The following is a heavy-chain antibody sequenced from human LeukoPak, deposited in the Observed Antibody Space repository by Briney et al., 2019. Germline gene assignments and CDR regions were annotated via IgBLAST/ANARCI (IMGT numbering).Heavy chain of an antibody. V-gene: IGHV3-33*01. J-gene: IGHJ4*02. CDR3: ARDTAQVPYCTDGVCYIGY. CDR1: GFTFNKYG. CDR2: IWSDGSNK. Sequence: PGGALRLSCAASGFTFNKYGMNCVRQVPGKGLEWVAVIWSDGSNKYYADSVKGRFTISRDNSKNTLYLQMNSLRAEDTAVYYCARDTAQVPYCTDGVCYIGYWGQGTLVTVSS. D-gene: IGHD2-8*01.